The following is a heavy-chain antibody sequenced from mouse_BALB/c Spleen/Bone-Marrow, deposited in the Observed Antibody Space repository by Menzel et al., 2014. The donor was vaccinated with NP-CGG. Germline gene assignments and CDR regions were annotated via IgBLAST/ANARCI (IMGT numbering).Heavy chain of an antibody. CDR1: GFTFSDYY. Sequence: EVKLEESGGGLVKPGGSLKFSCAASGFTFSDYYMYWVRQTPEKRLEWVATISDGGSYTYYPDSVKGRFTISRDNAKNNLYLQMSSLKSEDTAMYYCARVSYDYFDYWGQGTTLTVSS. CDR2: ISDGGSYT. D-gene: IGHD2-4*01. V-gene: IGHV5-4*02. J-gene: IGHJ2*01. CDR3: ARVSYDYFDY.